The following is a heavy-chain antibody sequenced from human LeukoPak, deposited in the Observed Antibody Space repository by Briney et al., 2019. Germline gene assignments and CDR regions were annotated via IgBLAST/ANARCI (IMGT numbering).Heavy chain of an antibody. D-gene: IGHD6-19*01. V-gene: IGHV3-23*01. CDR2: ISGSGGST. J-gene: IGHJ3*02. CDR3: AKGRGAVAGSAFDI. Sequence: GGSLRLSCAASGFTFSNFAMSWVRQAPGKGLEWVSDISGSGGSTYYADSVKGRFTISRDNSKNTLYLQMNSLRAEDTAVYYCAKGRGAVAGSAFDIWGQGTMVTVSS. CDR1: GFTFSNFA.